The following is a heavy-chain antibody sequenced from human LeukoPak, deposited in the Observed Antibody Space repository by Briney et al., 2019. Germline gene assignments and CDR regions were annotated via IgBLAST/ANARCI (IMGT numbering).Heavy chain of an antibody. CDR2: ISGSGSGT. D-gene: IGHD1-26*01. Sequence: GGSLRLSCAASGFTFSSYAMSWVRQAPGKGLEWVSGISGSGSGTYYGDSVKGRFTISRDNSKNTLYLQMDSLRAEDTAVYYCAKDHRYSGRYYGVDYWGQGTLVTVSS. V-gene: IGHV3-23*01. CDR3: AKDHRYSGRYYGVDY. CDR1: GFTFSSYA. J-gene: IGHJ4*02.